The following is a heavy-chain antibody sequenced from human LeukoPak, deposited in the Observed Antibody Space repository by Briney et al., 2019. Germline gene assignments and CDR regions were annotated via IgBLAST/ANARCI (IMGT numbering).Heavy chain of an antibody. CDR3: ARGSSNWGSPDY. CDR1: GYTFTSYG. V-gene: IGHV1-18*01. D-gene: IGHD7-27*01. Sequence: ASVKVSCKASGYTFTSYGISWVRQAPGQGLEWMGWISAYNGNTNYAQKFQGRVTITADESTSTAYMELSSLRSEDTAVYYCARGSSNWGSPDYWGQGTLVTVSS. J-gene: IGHJ4*02. CDR2: ISAYNGNT.